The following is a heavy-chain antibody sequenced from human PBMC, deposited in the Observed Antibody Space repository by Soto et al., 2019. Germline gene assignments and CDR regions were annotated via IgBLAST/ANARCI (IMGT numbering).Heavy chain of an antibody. CDR1: GGSFSGYY. J-gene: IGHJ4*02. Sequence: SETLSLTCAVYGGSFSGYYWSWIRQPPGKGLEWIGEINHSGSTNYNPSLKSRVTISVDTSKNQFSLKLSSVTAADTAVYYCARDRSGSNPGPSDYWGQGTLVTVSS. V-gene: IGHV4-34*01. D-gene: IGHD1-26*01. CDR2: INHSGST. CDR3: ARDRSGSNPGPSDY.